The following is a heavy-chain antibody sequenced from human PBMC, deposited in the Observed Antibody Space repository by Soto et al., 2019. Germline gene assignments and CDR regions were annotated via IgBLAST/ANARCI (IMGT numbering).Heavy chain of an antibody. CDR3: ARDLWGYCGTDCYPLDV. Sequence: QVQLQESGPGLVKPSETLSLTCTVSGGTISRYYWSWIRQPPGKGLEWIGYMYNTGSTVYNPSFKSTVTISVDTSKTQFSRKLNSVTAADTAVYYCARDLWGYCGTDCYPLDVWGQGTTVTVSS. CDR2: MYNTGST. J-gene: IGHJ6*02. CDR1: GGTISRYY. V-gene: IGHV4-59*01. D-gene: IGHD2-21*02.